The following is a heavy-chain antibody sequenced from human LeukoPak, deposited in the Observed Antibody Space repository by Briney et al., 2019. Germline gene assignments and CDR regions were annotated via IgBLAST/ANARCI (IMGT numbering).Heavy chain of an antibody. J-gene: IGHJ4*02. Sequence: GGSLRLSCAASGFTVSSDYMSWVRQAPGKGLEWVSVIYSGGSTYYADSVKGRFTISRDDSKNTLSLQMNSLRAEDTAVYYRARGQTADWRLFDYWGQGTLVTVSS. V-gene: IGHV3-66*01. D-gene: IGHD2-21*02. CDR2: IYSGGST. CDR1: GFTVSSDY. CDR3: ARGQTADWRLFDY.